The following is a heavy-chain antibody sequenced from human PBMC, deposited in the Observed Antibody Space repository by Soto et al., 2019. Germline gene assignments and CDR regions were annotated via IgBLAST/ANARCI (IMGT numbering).Heavy chain of an antibody. CDR2: IKSNTDGGTA. CDR3: SAEACLSLQLAGFDF. V-gene: IGHV3-15*07. CDR1: GFTFSIAW. D-gene: IGHD3-16*01. Sequence: PGGSLRLSCAASGFTFSIAWINWVRQAPGKGLEWVGRIKSNTDGGTADFAALVKGRFAISRDDSRDMVYLQMNSLKTADTAVYYCSAEACLSLQLAGFDFWGHGTLVTVSS. J-gene: IGHJ4*03.